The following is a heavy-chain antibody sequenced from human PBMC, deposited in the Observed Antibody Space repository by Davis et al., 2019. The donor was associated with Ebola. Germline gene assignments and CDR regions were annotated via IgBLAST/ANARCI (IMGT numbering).Heavy chain of an antibody. J-gene: IGHJ4*02. V-gene: IGHV1-69*10. CDR3: ARDLGTAMATE. CDR2: IIPMLGIP. CDR1: GGTFSTYA. D-gene: IGHD5-18*01. Sequence: VTVSCKASGGTFSTYAIDWVRQAPGQGLEWMGRIIPMLGIPNYAQRFQGRVTITADKSTSTAYMELSSLRSEDTAMYYCARDLGTAMATEWGQGTLVTVSS.